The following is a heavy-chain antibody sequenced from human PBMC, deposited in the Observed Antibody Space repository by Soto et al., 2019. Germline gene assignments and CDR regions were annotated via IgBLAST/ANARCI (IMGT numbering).Heavy chain of an antibody. CDR2: ISGSGGST. V-gene: IGHV3-23*01. CDR1: GFTFSSYA. Sequence: EVQLLESGGGLVQPGGSLRLSCAASGFTFSSYAMSWVRQAPGKGLEWVSGISGSGGSTYYADSVKGRFTISRDNTKNTLYLQMNSLGAEGTAVYYCAKERSQAAEWGECDYWGQGTLVTVSS. J-gene: IGHJ4*02. D-gene: IGHD3-16*01. CDR3: AKERSQAAEWGECDY.